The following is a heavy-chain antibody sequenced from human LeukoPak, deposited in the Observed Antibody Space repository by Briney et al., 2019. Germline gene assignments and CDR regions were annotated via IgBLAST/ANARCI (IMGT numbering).Heavy chain of an antibody. CDR2: INHSGST. CDR3: ARHLTYFKWGSFYTDYYFDN. D-gene: IGHD3-16*01. CDR1: GGSFSGYY. V-gene: IGHV4-34*01. Sequence: SETLSLTCAVYGGSFSGYYWSWIRQPPGKGLEWIGEINHSGSTNYNPSLKSRVTISVDTSKNQFSLKLSSVTAADTAVYYCARHLTYFKWGSFYTDYYFDNWGQGSLVTVSS. J-gene: IGHJ4*02.